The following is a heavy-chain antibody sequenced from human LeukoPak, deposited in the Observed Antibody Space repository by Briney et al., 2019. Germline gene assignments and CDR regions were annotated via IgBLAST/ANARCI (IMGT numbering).Heavy chain of an antibody. V-gene: IGHV3-21*01. CDR1: GFSISDYS. CDR2: ISSSSSFI. D-gene: IGHD1-14*01. J-gene: IGHJ4*02. CDR3: ARDPPGKYLVYFDY. Sequence: GGSLRLSCAASGFSISDYSMNWVRQAPGKGPEWVSSISSSSSFIYYADSVKGRFTIPRGNAKNSLYLQMNSLRAEDTAVYYCARDPPGKYLVYFDYWGQGTLVTVSS.